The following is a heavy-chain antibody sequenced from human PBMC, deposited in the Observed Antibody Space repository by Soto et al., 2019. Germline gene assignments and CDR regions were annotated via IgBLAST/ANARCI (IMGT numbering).Heavy chain of an antibody. CDR3: ANNDGWNFDS. Sequence: QVHLQESGPGLVKPSGTLSLICDVSGGSISSGKWWSWVRQPPGKGLEWIGEIYHGGSASYNPSFRSRAVISVDKSKYQLYLNLNSVTAADTAVYFCANNDGWNFDSWGQGILVTVSS. CDR1: GGSISSGKW. CDR2: IYHGGSA. J-gene: IGHJ4*02. D-gene: IGHD6-19*01. V-gene: IGHV4-4*02.